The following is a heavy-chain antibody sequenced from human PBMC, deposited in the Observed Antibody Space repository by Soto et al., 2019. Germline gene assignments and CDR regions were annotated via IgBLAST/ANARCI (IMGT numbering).Heavy chain of an antibody. V-gene: IGHV3-11*01. CDR3: ARDWDSSSWYSNWFDP. CDR1: GFTFSDYY. J-gene: IGHJ5*02. Sequence: VGSLRLSCAASGFTFSDYYMSWIRQAPGKGLEWVSYISSSGSTIYYADSVKGRFTISRDNAKNSLYLQMNSLRAEDTAVYYCARDWDSSSWYSNWFDPWGQGTLVTVSS. D-gene: IGHD6-13*01. CDR2: ISSSGSTI.